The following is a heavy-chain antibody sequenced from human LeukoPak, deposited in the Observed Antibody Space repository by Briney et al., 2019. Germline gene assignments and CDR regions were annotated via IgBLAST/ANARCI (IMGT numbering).Heavy chain of an antibody. CDR1: GFTFSRYW. V-gene: IGHV3-30*18. Sequence: GGSLRLSCAASGFTFSRYWMHWVRQAPGKGLEWVAVISYDGSNKYYADSVKGRFTISRDNSKNTLYLQMNSLRAEDTAVYYCAKWKGDGYSSRKGGYFDYWGQGTLVTVSS. CDR3: AKWKGDGYSSRKGGYFDY. J-gene: IGHJ4*02. D-gene: IGHD6-13*01. CDR2: ISYDGSNK.